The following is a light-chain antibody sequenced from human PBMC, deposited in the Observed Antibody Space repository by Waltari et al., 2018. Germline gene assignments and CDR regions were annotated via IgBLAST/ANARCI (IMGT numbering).Light chain of an antibody. CDR3: SSYTGRNSWV. CDR2: DVS. V-gene: IGLV2-14*04. Sequence: CYKQNPGKPPELMIFDVSKRPSGVSHRFSASASGDTASLTISGLQADDEGDYYCSSYTGRNSWVFGGGTKLTVL. J-gene: IGLJ3*02.